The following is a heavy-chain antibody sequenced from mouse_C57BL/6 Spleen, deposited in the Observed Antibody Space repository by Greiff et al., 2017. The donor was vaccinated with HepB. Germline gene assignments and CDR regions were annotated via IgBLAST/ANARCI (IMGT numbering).Heavy chain of an antibody. CDR2: INPSSGYT. D-gene: IGHD2-1*01. CDR1: GYTFTSYW. V-gene: IGHV1-7*01. Sequence: QVQLQQPGAELVKPGASVKVSCKASGYTFTSYWMHWVKQRPGQGLEWIGYINPSSGYTKYNQKFKDKATLTADKSSSTAYMQLSSLTYEDSAVYYCAREKYGNYPFAYWGQGTLVTVSA. CDR3: AREKYGNYPFAY. J-gene: IGHJ3*01.